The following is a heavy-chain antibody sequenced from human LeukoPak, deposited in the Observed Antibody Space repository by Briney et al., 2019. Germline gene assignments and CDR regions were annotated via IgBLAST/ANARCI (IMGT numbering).Heavy chain of an antibody. V-gene: IGHV1-2*02. D-gene: IGHD4-11*01. J-gene: IGHJ5*02. CDR3: ARPTWHNWFDP. Sequence: ASVKVSRKASGYTFTGYYMHWVRQAPGHGLEWMGWINPNSGGTNYAQKFQGRVTMTRDTSISTAYMELSRLRSDDTAVYYCARPTWHNWFDPWGQGTLVTVSS. CDR2: INPNSGGT. CDR1: GYTFTGYY.